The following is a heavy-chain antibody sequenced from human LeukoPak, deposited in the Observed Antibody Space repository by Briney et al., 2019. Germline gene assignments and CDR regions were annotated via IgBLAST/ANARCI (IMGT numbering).Heavy chain of an antibody. Sequence: GESLNISCKGSGYTFTNCWITWVRQMPGKGLEWMGRIDPSDSYSDYSPSFQGHVTVSVDKSISTAYLEWSSLKASDTAMYYCARQYGSGSSISPDFDYWGQGTLVTVSS. CDR2: IDPSDSYS. J-gene: IGHJ4*02. CDR3: ARQYGSGSSISPDFDY. V-gene: IGHV5-10-1*01. CDR1: GYTFTNCW. D-gene: IGHD6-19*01.